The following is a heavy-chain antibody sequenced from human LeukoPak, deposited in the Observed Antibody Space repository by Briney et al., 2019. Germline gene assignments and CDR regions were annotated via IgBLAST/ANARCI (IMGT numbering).Heavy chain of an antibody. D-gene: IGHD3-10*01. CDR2: IYYSGST. CDR1: GGSISSSSYY. V-gene: IGHV4-61*05. CDR3: ARLGGYYYGSGIDI. J-gene: IGHJ3*02. Sequence: SETLSLTCTVSGGSISSSSYYWGWIRQPPGKGLEWIGYIYYSGSTNYNPSLKSRVTISVDTSKNQFSLKLSSVTAADTAVYYCARLGGYYYGSGIDIWGQGTMVTVSS.